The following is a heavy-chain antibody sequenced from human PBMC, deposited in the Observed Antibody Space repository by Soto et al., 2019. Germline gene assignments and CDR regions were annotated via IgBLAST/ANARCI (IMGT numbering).Heavy chain of an antibody. CDR2: INPDSGGT. J-gene: IGHJ5*02. V-gene: IGHV1-2*04. CDR1: GYTFTGYY. D-gene: IGHD3-9*01. CDR3: ARGAPYDILTGYYPPWFDP. Sequence: GASVKVSCKASGYTFTGYYMHWVRQAPGQGLEWMGWINPDSGGTNYAQKFQGWVTMTRDTSISTAYMELSRLRSDDTAVYYCARGAPYDILTGYYPPWFDPWGQGTLVTVSS.